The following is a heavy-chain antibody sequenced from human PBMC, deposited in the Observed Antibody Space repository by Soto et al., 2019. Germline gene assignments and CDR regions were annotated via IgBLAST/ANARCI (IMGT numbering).Heavy chain of an antibody. V-gene: IGHV3-49*03. Sequence: GGSLRLSCTASGFTFCDYAMSWFRQAPGKGLEWVGFIRSKAYGGTTEYAASVKGRFTISRDDSKSIAYLQMNSLKTEDTAVYYCTRDQDITIFGVVIPSPGPWGQGTLVTVSS. CDR1: GFTFCDYA. CDR3: TRDQDITIFGVVIPSPGP. CDR2: IRSKAYGGTT. D-gene: IGHD3-3*01. J-gene: IGHJ5*02.